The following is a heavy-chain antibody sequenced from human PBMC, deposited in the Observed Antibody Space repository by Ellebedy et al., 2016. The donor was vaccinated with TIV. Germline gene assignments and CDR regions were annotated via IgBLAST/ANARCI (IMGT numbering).Heavy chain of an antibody. CDR3: AGGRDAGAKDY. CDR2: ISSSSSYI. Sequence: ETLSLTCAASGFTFSSYSMNWVRQAPGKGLEWVSSISSSSSYIYYADSVEGRFTTSRDNAKNSLYLQMNSLRAEDTAVYYCAGGRDAGAKDYWGQGTLVTVSS. CDR1: GFTFSSYS. J-gene: IGHJ4*02. D-gene: IGHD1-26*01. V-gene: IGHV3-21*01.